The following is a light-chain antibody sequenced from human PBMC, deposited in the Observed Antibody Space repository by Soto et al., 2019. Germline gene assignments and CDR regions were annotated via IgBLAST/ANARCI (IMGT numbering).Light chain of an antibody. CDR3: SSYTSSAPGVE. CDR2: DVS. Sequence: QSALTQPASVSGSPGQSITISCSGTSSDVGVSDCVSWYQQHSGEAPKLLIYDVSSRPSGVSDRFSGSKSGNTASLTISGLQAADEADYFCSSYTSSAPGVEFGGGTKLTVL. V-gene: IGLV2-14*03. CDR1: SSDVGVSDC. J-gene: IGLJ2*01.